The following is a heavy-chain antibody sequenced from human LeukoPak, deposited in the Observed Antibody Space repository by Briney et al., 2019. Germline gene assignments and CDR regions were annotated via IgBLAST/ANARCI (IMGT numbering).Heavy chain of an antibody. D-gene: IGHD3-22*01. CDR3: ARQYPGGYYDSRGYGDY. V-gene: IGHV5-51*01. J-gene: IGHJ4*02. CDR1: GYSFGNYW. Sequence: GESLKISCKGSGYSFGNYWIAWERQMPGKGLEWMGIIYPDDSETRYSPSFQGQVTISSNKSISTAYLQWSSLKASDTAMYYCARQYPGGYYDSRGYGDYWGQGTLVSVSS. CDR2: IYPDDSET.